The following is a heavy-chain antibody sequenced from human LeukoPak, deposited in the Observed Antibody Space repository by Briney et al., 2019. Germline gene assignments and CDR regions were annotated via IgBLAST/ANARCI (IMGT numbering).Heavy chain of an antibody. Sequence: GGSLRLSCAASGFTFSSYWMSWVRQAPGKGLEWVANIKPDGDEKYYVDSVKGRFTISRDNAKNSLYLQMNSLRAEDTALYYCAKGLNYYGSKIDWGQGTLVTVSS. CDR1: GFTFSSYW. V-gene: IGHV3-7*03. CDR2: IKPDGDEK. J-gene: IGHJ4*02. CDR3: AKGLNYYGSKID. D-gene: IGHD3-10*01.